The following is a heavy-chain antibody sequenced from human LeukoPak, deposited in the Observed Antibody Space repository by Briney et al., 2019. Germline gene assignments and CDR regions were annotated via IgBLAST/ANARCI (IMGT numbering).Heavy chain of an antibody. CDR2: IIPIFATA. V-gene: IGHV1-69*01. D-gene: IGHD4-17*01. J-gene: IGHJ4*02. Sequence: GSSVKVSCKASGGTFSSYLISWVRQAPGQGLEWMGGIIPIFATANYAQKFQGRVTITADESTSTAYMELSSLRSEDTAVYYCATRPTYGDYVVWGQGTLVTVSS. CDR3: ATRPTYGDYVV. CDR1: GGTFSSYL.